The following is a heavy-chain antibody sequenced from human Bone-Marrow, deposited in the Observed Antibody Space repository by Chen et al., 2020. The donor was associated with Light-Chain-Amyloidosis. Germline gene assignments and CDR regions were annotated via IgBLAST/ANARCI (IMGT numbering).Heavy chain of an antibody. V-gene: IGHV3-7*01. CDR2: IKEDGSEK. D-gene: IGHD3-22*01. CDR1: GFTFSSYW. J-gene: IGHJ1*01. CDR3: VRDRAVITTHEYFEH. Sequence: EVQLVESGGGLVRPEGSLRLSCAASGFTFSSYWMTWVRQAPGKGLKWVANIKEDGSEKYYVDSVKGRFTISRDNAKNSLYLQMNSLRAEDTAVYYCVRDRAVITTHEYFEHWGQGTLVTVSS.